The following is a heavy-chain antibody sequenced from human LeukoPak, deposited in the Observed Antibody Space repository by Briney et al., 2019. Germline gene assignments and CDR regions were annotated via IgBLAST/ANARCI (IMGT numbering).Heavy chain of an antibody. CDR2: INNDGTST. Sequence: GGSLRLSCAASGFTFSSYRMHWVRHVPGKGLVWVSHINNDGTSTRSADSVKGRFTISRDNAKNTLYLQMNSLRDEDTGVYYCGRDRDFWIGFDNWGQGTLVTVSS. CDR3: GRDRDFWIGFDN. D-gene: IGHD3-3*01. CDR1: GFTFSSYR. J-gene: IGHJ4*02. V-gene: IGHV3-74*01.